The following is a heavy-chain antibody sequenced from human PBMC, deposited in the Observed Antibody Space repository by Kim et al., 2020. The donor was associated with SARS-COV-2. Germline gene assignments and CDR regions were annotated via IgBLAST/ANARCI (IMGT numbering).Heavy chain of an antibody. V-gene: IGHV3-11*01. CDR2: ISGSGSNI. J-gene: IGHJ4*02. CDR1: GFNFSDYY. D-gene: IGHD3-16*02. CDR3: ARVSGSSFDSLWVTYRYFDS. Sequence: GGSLRLSCTASGFNFSDYYMIWIRQAPGKGLEWVSYISGSGSNIYYADSVRGRFTISRDDAKNSLFLQMNNLRAEDTAVYYCARVSGSSFDSLWVTYRYFDSWGQGTLVTVSS.